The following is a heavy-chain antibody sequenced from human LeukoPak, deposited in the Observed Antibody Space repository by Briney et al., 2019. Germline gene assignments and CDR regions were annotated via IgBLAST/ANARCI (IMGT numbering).Heavy chain of an antibody. Sequence: SETLSLTCTVSGGSISSYYWSWIRQPPGKGLEWIGYIYYSGSTNYNPSLKSRVTISVDTSKNQFSLKLSSVTAADTAVYYCARTTTFWSGYPDAFDIWGQGTMVTVSS. J-gene: IGHJ3*02. CDR1: GGSISSYY. D-gene: IGHD3-3*01. V-gene: IGHV4-59*13. CDR2: IYYSGST. CDR3: ARTTTFWSGYPDAFDI.